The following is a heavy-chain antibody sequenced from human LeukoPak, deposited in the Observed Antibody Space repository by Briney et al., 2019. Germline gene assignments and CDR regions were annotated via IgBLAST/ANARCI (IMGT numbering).Heavy chain of an antibody. V-gene: IGHV1-18*01. CDR2: ISGDNGNT. D-gene: IGHD4-23*01. CDR1: GYTFTTYG. CDR3: ARGGNSNPCDY. J-gene: IGHJ4*02. Sequence: ASVKVSCKASGYTFTTYGIAWVRQAPGQGLEWMGWISGDNGNTNYAQNLQGRVTMTTDTSTSTAYMELRSLRSDDTAMYYCARGGNSNPCDYWGQGTLVSVTS.